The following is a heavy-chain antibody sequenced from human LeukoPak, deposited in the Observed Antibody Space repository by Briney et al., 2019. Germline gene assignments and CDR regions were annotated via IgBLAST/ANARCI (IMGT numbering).Heavy chain of an antibody. V-gene: IGHV3-23*01. Sequence: GGSLRLSCAVSGFTFSSCAMIWVRHAPGKGLEWVSGISGSGGITHYADSVRGRFTISRDNSKNTLYLQMNSLRAEDTAVHYCAKDPTVFDSSGQMYFDYWGQGSLVTVSS. CDR2: ISGSGGIT. CDR3: AKDPTVFDSSGQMYFDY. J-gene: IGHJ4*02. D-gene: IGHD3-22*01. CDR1: GFTFSSCA.